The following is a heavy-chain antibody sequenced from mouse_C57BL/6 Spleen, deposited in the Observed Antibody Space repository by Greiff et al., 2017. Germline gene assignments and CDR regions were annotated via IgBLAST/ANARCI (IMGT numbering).Heavy chain of an antibody. CDR1: GYTFTSYW. J-gene: IGHJ1*03. CDR2: IHPNSGST. V-gene: IGHV1-64*01. Sequence: VQLVESGAELVKPGASVKLSCKASGYTFTSYWMHWVKQRPGQGLEWIGMIHPNSGSTNYNEKFKSKATLTVDKSSSTAYMQLSSLTSEDSAVYDCARSGSKGGYFDVWGTGTTVTVAS. CDR3: ARSGSKGGYFDV. D-gene: IGHD1-1*01.